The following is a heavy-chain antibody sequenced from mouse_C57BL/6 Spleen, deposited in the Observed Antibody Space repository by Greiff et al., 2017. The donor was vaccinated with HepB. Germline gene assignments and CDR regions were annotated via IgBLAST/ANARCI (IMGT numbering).Heavy chain of an antibody. D-gene: IGHD2-4*01. CDR1: GYTFTSYW. Sequence: QVQLQQPGAELVMPGASVKLSCKASGYTFTSYWMNWVKQRPGQGLEWIGEIDPSDSYTNYNQKFKGKSTLTVDKSSSTAYMQLSSLTSEDSAVYYCARQGYDYVEAWFAYWGQGTLVTVSA. J-gene: IGHJ3*01. CDR2: IDPSDSYT. V-gene: IGHV1-69*01. CDR3: ARQGYDYVEAWFAY.